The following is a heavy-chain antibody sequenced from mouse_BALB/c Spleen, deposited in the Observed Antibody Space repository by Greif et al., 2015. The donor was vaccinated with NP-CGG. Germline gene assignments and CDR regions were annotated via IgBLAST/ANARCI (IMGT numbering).Heavy chain of an antibody. CDR1: GFAFSSYD. J-gene: IGHJ4*01. Sequence: EVKLVESGGGLVKPGGSLKLSCAASGFAFSSYDMSWVRQTPEKRLEWVATISSGGSYTYYPDSVKGRFTISRDNARDTLYLQMSSLRSEDTALYYCASHYYGYVGDATDYWGQGTSVTVSS. D-gene: IGHD1-2*01. V-gene: IGHV5-9*02. CDR3: ASHYYGYVGDATDY. CDR2: ISSGGSYT.